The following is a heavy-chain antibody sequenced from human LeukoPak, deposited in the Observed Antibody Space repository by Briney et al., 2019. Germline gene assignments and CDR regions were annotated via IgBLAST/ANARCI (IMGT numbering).Heavy chain of an antibody. D-gene: IGHD3-22*01. Sequence: TGGSLRLSCAASGFTFSSYSMNWVRQAPGKGLEWVAVIWYDGSIKYYADSVKGRFTISRDNSKNTLYLQMNSLRAEDTAVYYCARAYYYDTSATPDYWGQGTLVTVSS. CDR1: GFTFSSYS. J-gene: IGHJ4*02. CDR2: IWYDGSIK. CDR3: ARAYYYDTSATPDY. V-gene: IGHV3-33*08.